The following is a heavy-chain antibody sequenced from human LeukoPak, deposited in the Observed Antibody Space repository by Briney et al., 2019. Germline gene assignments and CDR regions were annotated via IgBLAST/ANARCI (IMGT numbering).Heavy chain of an antibody. Sequence: SETLSLTCTVSGGSINSYYWSWIRQPPGEGLEWVGYIYYSGSPTYNPSLKSRVAISIHTSKKHFSLKLSSVTAADTAVYYCARSIVVAGFVSDYYYYGMDVWGQGTTVTVSS. CDR3: ARSIVVAGFVSDYYYYGMDV. V-gene: IGHV4-59*08. CDR1: GGSINSYY. D-gene: IGHD6-19*01. CDR2: IYYSGSP. J-gene: IGHJ6*02.